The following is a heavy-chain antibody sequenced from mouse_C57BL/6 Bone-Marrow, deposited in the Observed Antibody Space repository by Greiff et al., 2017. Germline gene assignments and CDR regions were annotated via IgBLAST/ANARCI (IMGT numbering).Heavy chain of an antibody. CDR3: ARSASYGYYVDY. V-gene: IGHV1-61*01. J-gene: IGHJ2*01. CDR2: IYPSDSET. Sequence: QVQLQQPGAELVRPGSSVKLSCKASGYTFTSYWMDWVKQRPGQGLEWIGNIYPSDSETHYNQKFKDKATLTVDKSSSTAYMQLSSLTSEDSAVYYCARSASYGYYVDYWGQGTTLTVSS. CDR1: GYTFTSYW. D-gene: IGHD2-9*01.